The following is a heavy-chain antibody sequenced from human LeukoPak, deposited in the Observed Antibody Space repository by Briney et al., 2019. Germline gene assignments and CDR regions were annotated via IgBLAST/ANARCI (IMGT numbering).Heavy chain of an antibody. V-gene: IGHV3-21*01. D-gene: IGHD2-2*01. Sequence: GGSLRLSCAASGFTFSSYSMNWVRQAPGKGLEWVSSISSSSSYIYYADSVKGRFTISKDNAKNSLYLQMNSLRAEDTAVYYCARYQPLLSADYWGQGTLVTVSS. CDR2: ISSSSSYI. J-gene: IGHJ4*02. CDR3: ARYQPLLSADY. CDR1: GFTFSSYS.